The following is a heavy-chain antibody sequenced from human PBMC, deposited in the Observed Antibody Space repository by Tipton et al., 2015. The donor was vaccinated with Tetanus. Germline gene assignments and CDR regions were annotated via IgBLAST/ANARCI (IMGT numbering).Heavy chain of an antibody. D-gene: IGHD2-2*02. CDR1: GLPFSDFA. V-gene: IGHV3-23*01. J-gene: IGHJ4*02. CDR3: ARPVWAHLYAFDY. CDR2: ITVSGTT. Sequence: SLRLSCVASGLPFSDFAMTWVRQAPGKGLDWVSTITVSGTTYNADSVKGRFTISRDNSVNTLYLQMNSLRAEDTGIYYCARPVWAHLYAFDYWGQGSLVTVSS.